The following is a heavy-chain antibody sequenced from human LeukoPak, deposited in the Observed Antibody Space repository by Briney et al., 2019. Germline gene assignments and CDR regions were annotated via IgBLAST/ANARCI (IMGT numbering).Heavy chain of an antibody. J-gene: IGHJ4*02. CDR3: ARARGGDFFDY. CDR2: IYYSGST. Sequence: SQTLSLTCTVSGGSISSGDYYWSWIRQPPGKGLEWIGYIYYSGSTYYNPSLKSRVTISVDTSKNQFSLKLSSATAADTAVYYCARARGGDFFDYWGQGTLVTVSS. CDR1: GGSISSGDYY. V-gene: IGHV4-30-4*01. D-gene: IGHD3-16*01.